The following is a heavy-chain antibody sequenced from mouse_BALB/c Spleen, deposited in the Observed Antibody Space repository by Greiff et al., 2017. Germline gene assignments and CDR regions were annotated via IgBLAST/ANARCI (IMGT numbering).Heavy chain of an antibody. V-gene: IGHV1S137*01. Sequence: VQLQQSGAELVRPGVSVKISCKGSGYTFTDYAMHWVKQSHAKSLEWIGVISTYYGDASYNQKCKGKATMTVDKCSSTAYMELARLTSADSAIYYCGRQLERAMDYWGQGTSVTVSS. D-gene: IGHD4-1*02. CDR3: GRQLERAMDY. J-gene: IGHJ4*01. CDR1: GYTFTDYA. CDR2: ISTYYGDA.